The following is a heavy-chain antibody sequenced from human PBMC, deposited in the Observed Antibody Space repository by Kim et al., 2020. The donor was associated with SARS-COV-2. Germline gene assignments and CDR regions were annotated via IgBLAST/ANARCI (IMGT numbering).Heavy chain of an antibody. CDR3: AKVSSWRFGEFHETMRPDY. CDR1: GFTFSSYA. D-gene: IGHD3-10*01. CDR2: ISGSGGST. V-gene: IGHV3-23*01. J-gene: IGHJ4*02. Sequence: GGSLRLSCAASGFTFSSYAMRWVRQAPGKGLEWVSAISGSGGSTYYADSVKGRFTISRDNSKNTLYLQMNSLRAEDTAVYYCAKVSSWRFGEFHETMRPDYWGQGTLVTVSS.